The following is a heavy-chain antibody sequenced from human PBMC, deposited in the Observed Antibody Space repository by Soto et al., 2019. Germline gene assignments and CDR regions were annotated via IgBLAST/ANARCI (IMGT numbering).Heavy chain of an antibody. Sequence: SETLSLTCAVYGGSFSGYYWSWIRQPPGKGLEWIGEINHSGSTNYNPSLKSRVTISVDTSKNQFSLKLSSVTAADTAVYYCARGRYYYDSSGYFGRDEADYWGQGTLVTVSS. CDR3: ARGRYYYDSSGYFGRDEADY. CDR1: GGSFSGYY. J-gene: IGHJ4*02. CDR2: INHSGST. D-gene: IGHD3-22*01. V-gene: IGHV4-34*01.